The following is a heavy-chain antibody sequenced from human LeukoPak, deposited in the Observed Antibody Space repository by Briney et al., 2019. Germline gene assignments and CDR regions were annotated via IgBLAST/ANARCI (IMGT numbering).Heavy chain of an antibody. D-gene: IGHD1-26*01. V-gene: IGHV4-34*01. CDR3: ARHGTRYYYYYMDV. CDR2: IHHSGST. J-gene: IGHJ6*03. CDR1: DGSFSGYY. Sequence: SETLSLTCGVYDGSFSGYYWTWIRQTPGKGLEWIGEIHHSGSTNYNPSLKSRVTISVDTSKNQFSLKLRSVTAADTAVYYCARHGTRYYYYYMDVWAKGTTVTISS.